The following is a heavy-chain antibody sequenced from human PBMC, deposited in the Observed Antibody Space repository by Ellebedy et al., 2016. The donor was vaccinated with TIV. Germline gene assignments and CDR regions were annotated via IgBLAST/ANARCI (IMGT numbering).Heavy chain of an antibody. CDR3: AKGWFGSGMGV. CDR1: GDSVSTDIG. J-gene: IGHJ6*02. D-gene: IGHD3-10*01. V-gene: IGHV6-1*01. Sequence: SETLSLTCVISGDSVSTDIGWNWIRQSPSRVLEWLGRTYYRSKWNNDYAVSLKSRITINPDTSKNLFSLQLNSVTPEATAVYYCAKGWFGSGMGVWGQGTTVTVSS. CDR2: TYYRSKWNN.